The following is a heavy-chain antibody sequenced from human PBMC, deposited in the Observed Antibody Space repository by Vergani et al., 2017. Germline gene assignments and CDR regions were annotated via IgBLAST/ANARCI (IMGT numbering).Heavy chain of an antibody. J-gene: IGHJ4*02. CDR3: ARDPRTYDFWSGYLTYFDC. D-gene: IGHD3-3*01. Sequence: QVQLVQSGAEVKKPGASVKVSCKASGYTFTSYAMHWVRQAPGQRLEWMGWINAGNGNTKYSQKFQGRVTITRDTSASTAYMELSSLRSEDTAVYYCARDPRTYDFWSGYLTYFDCWGQGALVTVSS. CDR1: GYTFTSYA. CDR2: INAGNGNT. V-gene: IGHV1-3*01.